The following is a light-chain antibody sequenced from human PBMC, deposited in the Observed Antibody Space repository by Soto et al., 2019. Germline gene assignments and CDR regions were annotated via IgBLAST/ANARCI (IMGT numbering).Light chain of an antibody. V-gene: IGKV1-33*01. CDR3: QQYDKLGIA. CDR1: QDISNY. Sequence: DIQMTQSPSSLSASVGDRVTITCQASQDISNYLNWYQQKPGKATKLLIYDASNLETGVPSRFSGSGSGTDFTVTISSLQPEDIATYYCQQYDKLGIAFGPWTKVDIK. J-gene: IGKJ3*01. CDR2: DAS.